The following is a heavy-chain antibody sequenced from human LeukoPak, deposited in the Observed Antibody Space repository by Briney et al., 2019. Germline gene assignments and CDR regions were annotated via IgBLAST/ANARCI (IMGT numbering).Heavy chain of an antibody. CDR1: GYSFTSYW. D-gene: IGHD2-2*01. CDR3: ARDPLYSTTGPSYMDV. J-gene: IGHJ6*03. V-gene: IGHV1-18*04. Sequence: GESLKISCKGSGYSFTSYWIGWVRQAPGQGLEWMGWISAFNGNINYAQEFQGRVIMTTDTSTGTAYMEVRTLRSDDTAIYYCARDPLYSTTGPSYMDVWGKGTTVTVSS. CDR2: ISAFNGNI.